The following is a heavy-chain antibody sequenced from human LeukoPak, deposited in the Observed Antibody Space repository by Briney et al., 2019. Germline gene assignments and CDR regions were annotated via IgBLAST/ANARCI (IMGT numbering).Heavy chain of an antibody. CDR1: GFTFSSYS. J-gene: IGHJ3*02. D-gene: IGHD3-10*01. CDR3: ARPRGSVAFDI. CDR2: ISSSSSYI. V-gene: IGHV3-21*01. Sequence: SGGSLRLSCAASGFTFSSYSMNWVRQAPGKGLEWVSSISSSSSYIYYADSVKGRFAISRDNAKNSLYLQMNSLRAEDTAVYYCARPRGSVAFDIWGQGTMVTVSS.